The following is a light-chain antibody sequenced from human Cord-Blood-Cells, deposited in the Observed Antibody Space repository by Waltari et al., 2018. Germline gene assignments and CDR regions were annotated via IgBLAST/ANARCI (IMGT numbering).Light chain of an antibody. CDR1: SSDVGGYNH. CDR2: DVS. CDR3: SSYTSSSTWV. Sequence: QSALTQPASVSGSPGQSITISCTGTSSDVGGYNHVSWYQQHPGKAPKLMFYDVSKRPSGVSNRFSGSKSGNTASLTISGLQAGDEADYYCSSYTSSSTWVFGGGTKLTVL. V-gene: IGLV2-14*01. J-gene: IGLJ3*02.